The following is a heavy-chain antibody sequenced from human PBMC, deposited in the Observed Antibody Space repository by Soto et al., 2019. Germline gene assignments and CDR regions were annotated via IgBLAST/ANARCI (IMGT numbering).Heavy chain of an antibody. CDR2: TSYDGSNK. Sequence: QVQLVESGGGVVQPGRSLRLSCAASGFTFSSYAMHWVRRAPGKGLEWMAVTSYDGSNKYYADSVKGRFTISRDNSKNTLYLQMNILRPEDTALYYCARDGGAYWGQGTLVIVSS. D-gene: IGHD3-16*01. CDR3: ARDGGAY. V-gene: IGHV3-30-3*01. CDR1: GFTFSSYA. J-gene: IGHJ4*02.